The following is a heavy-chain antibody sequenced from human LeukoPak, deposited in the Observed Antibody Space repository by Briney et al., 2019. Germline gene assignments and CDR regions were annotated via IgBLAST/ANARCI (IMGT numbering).Heavy chain of an antibody. D-gene: IGHD6-19*01. CDR1: GGSFSTYY. CDR2: VFYSGST. Sequence: SETLSLTCTVSGGSFSTYYWSWVRQPPGKGLEWIGYVFYSGSTNYNPSLKSRVTISVDTSKNQFSLKLSSVTAADTAVYYCARDHSSGWYRVDYWGQGTLVTVSS. J-gene: IGHJ4*02. CDR3: ARDHSSGWYRVDY. V-gene: IGHV4-59*01.